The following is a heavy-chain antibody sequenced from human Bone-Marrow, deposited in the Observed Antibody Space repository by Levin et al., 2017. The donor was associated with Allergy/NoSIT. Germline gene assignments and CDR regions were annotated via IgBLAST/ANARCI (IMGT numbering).Heavy chain of an antibody. CDR2: ISSSSSYI. D-gene: IGHD6-13*01. CDR3: ARDSVPDSSWSHFDY. CDR1: GFTFSSYS. J-gene: IGHJ4*02. Sequence: ASVKVSCAASGFTFSSYSMNWVRQAPGKGLEWVSSISSSSSYIYYADSVKGRFTISRDNAKNSLYLQMNSLRAEDTAVYYCARDSVPDSSWSHFDYWGQGTLVTVSS. V-gene: IGHV3-21*01.